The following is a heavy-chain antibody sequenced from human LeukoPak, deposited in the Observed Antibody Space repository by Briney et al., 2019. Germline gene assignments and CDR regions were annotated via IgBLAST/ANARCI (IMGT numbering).Heavy chain of an antibody. Sequence: GGSLRLSCAASGFTVSSNYMSWVRQAPGKGLEWVSVIYSGGSTYYADSVKGRFTISRDNSKNTLYLQMNSLRAEDTAVYYCAREYGENWFDPWGQGTLVTVSS. J-gene: IGHJ5*02. CDR1: GFTVSSNY. CDR2: IYSGGST. V-gene: IGHV3-53*01. D-gene: IGHD4-17*01. CDR3: AREYGENWFDP.